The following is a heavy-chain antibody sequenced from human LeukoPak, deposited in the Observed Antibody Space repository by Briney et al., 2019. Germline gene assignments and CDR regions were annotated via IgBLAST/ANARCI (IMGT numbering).Heavy chain of an antibody. V-gene: IGHV1-46*01. D-gene: IGHD5-18*01. CDR3: ARGPGVVDTAMPLDY. CDR1: GYTFTSYY. Sequence: ASVKVSCKASGYTFTSYYMHWVRQAPGQGLEWMGIINPSGGSTSYAQKFQGGVTMTRDMSTSTVYMELSSLRSEDTAVYYCARGPGVVDTAMPLDYWGQGTLVTVSS. CDR2: INPSGGST. J-gene: IGHJ4*02.